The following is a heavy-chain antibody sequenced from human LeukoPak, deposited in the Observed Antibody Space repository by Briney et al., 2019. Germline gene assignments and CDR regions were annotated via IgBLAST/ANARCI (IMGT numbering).Heavy chain of an antibody. CDR1: GFTFSSYA. CDR3: AKVGIVGATKTYFDY. D-gene: IGHD1-26*01. Sequence: VGSLRLSCAASGFTFSSYAMSWVRQAPGKGLEWVSAISGSGDITYNADSVKGRFTISRDNSKNTLYLQMNSLRAEDTAIYYCAKVGIVGATKTYFDYWGQGTLVTVHS. J-gene: IGHJ4*02. CDR2: ISGSGDIT. V-gene: IGHV3-23*01.